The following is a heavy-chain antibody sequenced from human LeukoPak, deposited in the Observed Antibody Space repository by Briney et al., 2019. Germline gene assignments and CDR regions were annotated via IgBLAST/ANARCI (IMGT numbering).Heavy chain of an antibody. Sequence: ASVKVSCKASGYTFTSYGISWVRQAPGQGLEWMGWISVYNGNTKYGQKLQGRVTVTTDTSTSTAYMVLRSLRSDDTAVYYCARDWIGGVQYFDYWGQGTLVTVSS. CDR2: ISVYNGNT. D-gene: IGHD1-1*01. V-gene: IGHV1-18*01. J-gene: IGHJ4*02. CDR3: ARDWIGGVQYFDY. CDR1: GYTFTSYG.